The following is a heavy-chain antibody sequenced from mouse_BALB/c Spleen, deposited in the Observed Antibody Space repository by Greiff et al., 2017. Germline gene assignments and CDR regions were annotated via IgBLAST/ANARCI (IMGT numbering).Heavy chain of an antibody. CDR1: GFTFSSYG. CDR3: ARDQGAWFAY. CDR2: INSNGGST. J-gene: IGHJ3*01. Sequence: EVQRVESGGGLVQPGGSLKLSCAASGFTFSSYGMSWVRQTPDKRLELVATINSNGGSTYYPDSVKGRFTISRDNAKNTLYLQMSSLKSEDTAMYYCARDQGAWFAYWGQGTLVTVSA. V-gene: IGHV5-6-3*01.